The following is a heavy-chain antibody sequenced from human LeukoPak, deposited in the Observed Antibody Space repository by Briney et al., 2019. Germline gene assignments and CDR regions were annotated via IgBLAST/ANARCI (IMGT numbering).Heavy chain of an antibody. V-gene: IGHV1-69*13. Sequence: SVKVSCTASGGTFSSYAISWVRQAPGQGLEWMGGIIPIFGTANYAQKFQGRVTITADESTSTAYMELSSLRSEDTAVYYCAREYPYQYYFDYWGQGTLVTVSS. D-gene: IGHD2-2*01. CDR3: AREYPYQYYFDY. CDR2: IIPIFGTA. CDR1: GGTFSSYA. J-gene: IGHJ4*02.